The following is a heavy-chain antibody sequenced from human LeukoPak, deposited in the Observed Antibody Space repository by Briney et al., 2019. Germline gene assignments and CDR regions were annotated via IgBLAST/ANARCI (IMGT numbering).Heavy chain of an antibody. Sequence: PGGSLRLSCAASGFTFDDYAMHWVRQAPGKGLEWVYLISGDGGSTYYADSVKGRFTISRDNSKNSLYLQMNSLRTEDTALYYCAKDSYYDSSGRFDYWGQGTLVTVSS. CDR2: ISGDGGST. CDR1: GFTFDDYA. V-gene: IGHV3-43*02. J-gene: IGHJ4*02. CDR3: AKDSYYDSSGRFDY. D-gene: IGHD3-22*01.